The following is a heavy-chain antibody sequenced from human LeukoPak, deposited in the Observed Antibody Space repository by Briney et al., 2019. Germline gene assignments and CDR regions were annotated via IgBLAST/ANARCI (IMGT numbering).Heavy chain of an antibody. V-gene: IGHV3-7*01. CDR1: GFTLSNYW. D-gene: IGHD6-19*01. CDR3: ARYGNGAWLAHYSFDI. J-gene: IGHJ3*02. CDR2: IKQDGSEK. Sequence: GGSLRLSCAASGFTLSNYWMSRVRQAPGKGLEWVANIKQDGSEKYYVDSVKGRFAISRDNAKNSLYLQMNSLRAEDTAVYYCARYGNGAWLAHYSFDIWGQGTMVTVSS.